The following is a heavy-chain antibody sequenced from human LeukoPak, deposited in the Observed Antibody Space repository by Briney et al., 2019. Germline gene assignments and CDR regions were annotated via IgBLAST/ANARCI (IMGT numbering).Heavy chain of an antibody. J-gene: IGHJ5*02. D-gene: IGHD6-13*01. CDR2: ISSSSYI. Sequence: GGSLRLSCAASGFTFSSYAMSWVRQAPGKGLEWVSSISSSSYIYYADSVKGRFTISRDNAKNSLYLQMNSLRAEDTAVYYCADGYSVSWGQGTLVTVSS. CDR3: ADGYSVS. CDR1: GFTFSSYA. V-gene: IGHV3-21*01.